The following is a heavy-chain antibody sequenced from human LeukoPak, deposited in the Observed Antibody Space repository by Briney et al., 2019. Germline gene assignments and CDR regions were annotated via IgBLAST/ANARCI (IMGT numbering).Heavy chain of an antibody. V-gene: IGHV4-39*01. J-gene: IGHJ5*02. CDR2: IYYSGST. Sequence: SETLSLTCTVSGGSISSSSYYWGWTRQPPGKGLEWIGSIYYSGSTYYNPSLKSRVTISVDTSKNQFSLKLSSVTAADTTVYYCARHGPIVVVPAAIGWFDPWGQGTLVTVSS. CDR3: ARHGPIVVVPAAIGWFDP. D-gene: IGHD2-2*01. CDR1: GGSISSSSYY.